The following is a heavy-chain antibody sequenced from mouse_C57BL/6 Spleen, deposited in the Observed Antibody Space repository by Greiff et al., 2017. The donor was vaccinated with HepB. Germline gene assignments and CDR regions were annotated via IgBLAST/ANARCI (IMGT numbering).Heavy chain of an antibody. Sequence: DVHLVESGGGLVKPGGSLKLSCAASGFTFSDYGMHWVRQAPEKGLEWVAYISSGSSTIYYADTVKGRFTISRDNAKNTLFLQMTSLRSEDTAMYYCARGYDYDKGYYYAMDYWGQGTSVTVSS. V-gene: IGHV5-17*01. CDR1: GFTFSDYG. J-gene: IGHJ4*01. CDR3: ARGYDYDKGYYYAMDY. CDR2: ISSGSSTI. D-gene: IGHD2-4*01.